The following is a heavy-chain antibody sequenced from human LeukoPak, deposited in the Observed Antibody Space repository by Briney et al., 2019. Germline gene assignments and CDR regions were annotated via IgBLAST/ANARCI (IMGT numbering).Heavy chain of an antibody. J-gene: IGHJ4*02. V-gene: IGHV1-46*01. D-gene: IGHD3-3*01. CDR3: ARDLGHGAITIFGEDY. CDR2: INPSGGST. Sequence: ASVKVSCKASGYTFTTYYIHWVRQAPGQGLEWMGIINPSGGSTNYAQKFQGRVSMTRDTSTSNVYMELSSLRYEDTAVDYCARDLGHGAITIFGEDYWGQGTLVTVSS. CDR1: GYTFTTYY.